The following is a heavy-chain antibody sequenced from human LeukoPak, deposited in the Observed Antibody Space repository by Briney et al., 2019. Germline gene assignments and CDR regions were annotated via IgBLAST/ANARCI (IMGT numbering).Heavy chain of an antibody. J-gene: IGHJ4*02. D-gene: IGHD4-23*01. Sequence: ASVKVSCKASAYTFSSYYMHWVRQAPGQGLEWVGLINPTGDSTNYAQKFRGRVTMTRDASTSTVYMDLNSLTSEDTAVYYCAREASGGYFDYWGQGTLVTVSS. CDR3: AREASGGYFDY. V-gene: IGHV1-46*01. CDR1: AYTFSSYY. CDR2: INPTGDST.